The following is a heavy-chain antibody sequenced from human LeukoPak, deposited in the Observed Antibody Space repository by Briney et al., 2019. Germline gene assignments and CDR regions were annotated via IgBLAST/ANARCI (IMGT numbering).Heavy chain of an antibody. CDR1: GASISSSTYY. V-gene: IGHV4-39*07. CDR2: IYSSGTT. D-gene: IGHD3-16*02. CDR3: ARGTYDYVWGSYRYPPDYYYYGMDV. J-gene: IGHJ6*02. Sequence: PSETLSLTCTVSGASISSSTYYWGWIRQPPGKGLEWVGSIYSSGTTYYNPSLKSRVTISVDTSKNQFSLKLSSVTAADTAVYYCARGTYDYVWGSYRYPPDYYYYGMDVWGQGTTVTVSS.